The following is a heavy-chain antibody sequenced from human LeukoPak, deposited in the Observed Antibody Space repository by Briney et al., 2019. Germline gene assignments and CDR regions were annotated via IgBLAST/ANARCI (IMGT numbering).Heavy chain of an antibody. CDR2: IIPVFATP. J-gene: IGHJ4*02. CDR3: ARIEGDYGVFVY. D-gene: IGHD4-17*01. V-gene: IGHV1-69*06. Sequence: SVKVSCKACGGTFNTYAINWVRQAPEQGLEWMGRIIPVFATPKYAQKFQGRVTITADRSTSTAYMELSSLKPDDTAIYYCARIEGDYGVFVYWGQGTLVTVSS. CDR1: GGTFNTYA.